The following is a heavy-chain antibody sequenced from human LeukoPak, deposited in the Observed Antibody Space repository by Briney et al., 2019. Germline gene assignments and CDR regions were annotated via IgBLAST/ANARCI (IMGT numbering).Heavy chain of an antibody. J-gene: IGHJ4*02. V-gene: IGHV3-30*18. Sequence: GGSLRLSCAASGFTFSSYGMHWVRQAPGKGLEWVAVISYDGSNKYYADSVKGRFTISRDNSKNTLYLQMNSLRAEDTAVYYCAKTHGSYGDYEEVDYWGQGTLVTVSS. CDR2: ISYDGSNK. D-gene: IGHD4-17*01. CDR3: AKTHGSYGDYEEVDY. CDR1: GFTFSSYG.